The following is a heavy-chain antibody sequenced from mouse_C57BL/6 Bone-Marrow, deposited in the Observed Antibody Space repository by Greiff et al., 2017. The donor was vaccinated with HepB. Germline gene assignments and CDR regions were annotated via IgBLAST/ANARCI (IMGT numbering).Heavy chain of an antibody. CDR2: IWRGGST. J-gene: IGHJ4*01. D-gene: IGHD2-3*01. CDR1: GFSLTSYG. V-gene: IGHV2-5*01. Sequence: QVQLQQSGPGLVQPSQSLSITCTVSGFSLTSYGVHWVRQSPGKGLEWLGVIWRGGSTDYNAAFMSRLSITKDNSKSQVFFKMNSLQADDTAIYYCAKNPYDCYYFYAMDYWGQGTSVTVSS. CDR3: AKNPYDCYYFYAMDY.